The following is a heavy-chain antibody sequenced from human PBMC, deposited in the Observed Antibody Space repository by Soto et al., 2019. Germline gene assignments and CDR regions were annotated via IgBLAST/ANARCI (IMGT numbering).Heavy chain of an antibody. CDR3: ARVPNCSGGSCYWFDP. CDR1: GDTFTCYY. J-gene: IGHJ5*02. CDR2: INPNSGGT. V-gene: IGHV1-2*04. D-gene: IGHD2-15*01. Sequence: ASVKVSCKASGDTFTCYYMHWVRHAPGQGLEGMGWINPNSGGTNYAQEFQGWVTMTRDTSISTAYMELSRLRSDDTAVYYCARVPNCSGGSCYWFDPWGQGPLLTVSS.